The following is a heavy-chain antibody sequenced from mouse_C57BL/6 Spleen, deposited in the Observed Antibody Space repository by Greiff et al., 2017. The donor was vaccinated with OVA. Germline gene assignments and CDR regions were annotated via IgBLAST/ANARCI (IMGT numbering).Heavy chain of an antibody. V-gene: IGHV1-52*01. D-gene: IGHD3-1*01. J-gene: IGHJ2*01. CDR1: GYTFTSYW. Sequence: QVQLQQPGAELVRPGSSVKLSCKASGYTFTSYWMHWVKQRPIQGLEWIGNIDPSDSETHYNQKFKDKATLTVDKSSSTAYMQLSSLTSEDSAVYYCARGGRATVFDYWGQGTTLTVSS. CDR3: ARGGRATVFDY. CDR2: IDPSDSET.